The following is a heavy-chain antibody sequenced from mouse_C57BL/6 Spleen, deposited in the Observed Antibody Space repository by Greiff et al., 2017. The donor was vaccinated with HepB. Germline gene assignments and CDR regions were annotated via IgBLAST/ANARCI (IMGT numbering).Heavy chain of an antibody. CDR2: IYPGGGYT. CDR3: ARRGDDGYYDWYFDV. V-gene: IGHV1-63*01. J-gene: IGHJ1*03. Sequence: VQVVESGAELVRPGTSVKMSCKASGYTFTNYWIGWAKQRPGHGLEWIGDIYPGGGYTNYNEKFKGKATLTADKSSSTAYMQFSSLTSEDSAIYYCARRGDDGYYDWYFDVWGTGTTVTVSS. CDR1: GYTFTNYW. D-gene: IGHD2-3*01.